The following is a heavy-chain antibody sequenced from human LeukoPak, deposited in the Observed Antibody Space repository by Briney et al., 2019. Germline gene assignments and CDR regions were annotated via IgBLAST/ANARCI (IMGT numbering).Heavy chain of an antibody. CDR1: GFTFSSYA. V-gene: IGHV3-23*01. Sequence: PGGSLRLSCAASGFTFSSYAMSWVRQAPGKGLEWVSAISGSGGSTYYADSVKGRFTISRDNSKNTLYLQMNSLRAEDTAVYYCAKSGVDDFWSGYSYYFDYWGQGTLVTVSS. CDR2: ISGSGGST. D-gene: IGHD3-3*01. CDR3: AKSGVDDFWSGYSYYFDY. J-gene: IGHJ4*02.